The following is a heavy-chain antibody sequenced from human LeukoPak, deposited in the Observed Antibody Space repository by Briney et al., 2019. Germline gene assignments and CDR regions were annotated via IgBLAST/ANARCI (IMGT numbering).Heavy chain of an antibody. J-gene: IGHJ5*02. CDR1: GGTFSSYA. Sequence: SVKVSCKASGGTFSSYAISWVRQAPGQGLEWMGRIIPILGIANYAQKFQGRVTITADKSTSTAYMELSSLRSEDTAVYYCASRYYGSGSYYSWFDPWGQGTLVTVSS. V-gene: IGHV1-69*04. CDR2: IIPILGIA. CDR3: ASRYYGSGSYYSWFDP. D-gene: IGHD3-10*01.